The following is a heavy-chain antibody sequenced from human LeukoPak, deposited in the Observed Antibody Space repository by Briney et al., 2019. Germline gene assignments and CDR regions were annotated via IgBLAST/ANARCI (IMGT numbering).Heavy chain of an antibody. Sequence: PGGSLRLSCAASGFSFSSSWMHWVRQVPGKGLEWVSRINDDETSTTYAESVKGRFTISRDNAKNTLFLQMNSLRAEDTAVYYCAKRVGAWIQLWSPHDAFDIWGQGTLVTVSS. V-gene: IGHV3-74*01. D-gene: IGHD5-18*01. CDR1: GFSFSSSW. CDR2: INDDETST. J-gene: IGHJ3*02. CDR3: AKRVGAWIQLWSPHDAFDI.